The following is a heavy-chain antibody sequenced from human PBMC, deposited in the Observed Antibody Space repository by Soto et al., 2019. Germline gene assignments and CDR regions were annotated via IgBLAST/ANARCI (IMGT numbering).Heavy chain of an antibody. J-gene: IGHJ5*02. CDR1: GYTFTGYY. Sequence: QVQLVQSGAEVKKPGASVKVSCKASGYTFTGYYMHWVRQAPGQGLEWMGWINPNSGGTNYAQKFQGWVTMTRDTSISTAYMELSRLRSDDTAVYYCAREASSSGWYAWFDPWGQGTLVPVSS. D-gene: IGHD6-19*01. V-gene: IGHV1-2*04. CDR3: AREASSSGWYAWFDP. CDR2: INPNSGGT.